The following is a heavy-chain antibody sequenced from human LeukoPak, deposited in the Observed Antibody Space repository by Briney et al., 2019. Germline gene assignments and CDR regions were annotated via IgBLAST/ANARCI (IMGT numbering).Heavy chain of an antibody. Sequence: SVKVSCQASGGTFSSYVISWVRQAPGQGREWMGGIIPIFGTAHYAQKFQGRVTITADESTSTDYMELSSLRSEDTAVYYCARREVVVVPAAPPDYYGMDVWGKGTTVTVSS. CDR3: ARREVVVVPAAPPDYYGMDV. CDR1: GGTFSSYV. CDR2: IIPIFGTA. V-gene: IGHV1-69*01. D-gene: IGHD2-2*01. J-gene: IGHJ6*04.